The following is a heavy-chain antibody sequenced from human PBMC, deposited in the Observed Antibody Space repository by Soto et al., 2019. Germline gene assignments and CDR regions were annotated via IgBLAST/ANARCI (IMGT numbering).Heavy chain of an antibody. D-gene: IGHD6-19*01. J-gene: IGHJ4*02. CDR3: ARENLGGGWYYYFDY. CDR1: GGSISSYY. Sequence: PSETLSLTCTVSGGSISSYYWSWIRQPAGKGLEWIGRIYTSGSTNYNPSLKSRVTTSVDTSKNQFSLKLSSVTAADTAVYYCARENLGGGWYYYFDYWGQGTLVTVSS. CDR2: IYTSGST. V-gene: IGHV4-4*07.